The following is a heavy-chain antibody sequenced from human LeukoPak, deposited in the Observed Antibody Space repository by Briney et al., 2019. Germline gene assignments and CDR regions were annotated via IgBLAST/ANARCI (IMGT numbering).Heavy chain of an antibody. J-gene: IGHJ4*02. D-gene: IGHD2-2*02. Sequence: SETLSLTCTVSGGSISSYYWSWIRQPAGKGLEWIGRIYTSGSTNYNPSLKSRVTMSVDTSRNQFSLKLSSVTAADTAVYYCARDHPEGRYCSSTSCYTGFDYWGQGTLVTVSS. CDR1: GGSISSYY. V-gene: IGHV4-4*07. CDR3: ARDHPEGRYCSSTSCYTGFDY. CDR2: IYTSGST.